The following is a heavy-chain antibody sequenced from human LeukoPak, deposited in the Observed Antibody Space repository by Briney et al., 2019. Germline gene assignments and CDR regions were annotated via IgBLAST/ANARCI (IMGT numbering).Heavy chain of an antibody. CDR1: GGSIIDNSYY. V-gene: IGHV4-39*07. J-gene: IGHJ4*02. CDR2: INYSGTT. CDR3: ARGVDYYGV. D-gene: IGHD3-10*01. Sequence: PSETLSLTCTVSGGSIIDNSYYWGWFRRPPGKGLEWIAIINYSGTTFYNPSLKSRVTISVDTSKKQFSLKLSSVTAADTAVYYCARGVDYYGVWGQGTLVTVSS.